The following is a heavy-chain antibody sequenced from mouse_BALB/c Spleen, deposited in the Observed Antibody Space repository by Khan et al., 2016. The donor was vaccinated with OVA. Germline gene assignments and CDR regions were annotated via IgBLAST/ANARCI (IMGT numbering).Heavy chain of an antibody. CDR2: ISYSGST. Sequence: EVQLEESGPGLVKPSQSLSLTCTVTGYSITSGYGWNWLRQFPGNKLEGMSYISYSGSTNYNPSLKGRISITRDTSKNPFFLQLNSVNTCETATYDCARSARIKYWGQGTTLTVSS. CDR3: ARSARIKY. D-gene: IGHD1-2*01. J-gene: IGHJ2*01. V-gene: IGHV3-2*02. CDR1: GYSITSGYG.